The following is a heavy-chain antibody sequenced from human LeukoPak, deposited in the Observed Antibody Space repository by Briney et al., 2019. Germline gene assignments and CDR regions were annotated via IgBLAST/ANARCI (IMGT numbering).Heavy chain of an antibody. V-gene: IGHV4-59*08. CDR1: GGSISSYY. CDR2: TYYSGST. CDR3: ARFRGAGGLNWFDP. Sequence: PSETLSLTCTVSGGSISSYYWSWIRQPPGKGLEWIGYTYYSGSTNYNPSLKSRVTISVDTSKNQFSLKLSSVTAADTAVYYCARFRGAGGLNWFDPWGQGTLVTVSS. D-gene: IGHD3-16*01. J-gene: IGHJ5*02.